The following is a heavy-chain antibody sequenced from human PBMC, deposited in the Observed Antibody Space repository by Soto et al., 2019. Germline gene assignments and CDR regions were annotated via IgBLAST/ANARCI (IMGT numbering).Heavy chain of an antibody. J-gene: IGHJ4*02. CDR2: IYPGDSDT. D-gene: IGHD3-16*01. Sequence: CVGWISKMTGKGLEWMWIIYPGDSDTRFSPSFQGQVTISVDKSIHTAYLQWSSLKASDSAMYYCGRQGYQFDSYGFGYWGQGPLRTGS. V-gene: IGHV5-51*01. CDR1: C. CDR3: GRQGYQFDSYGFGY.